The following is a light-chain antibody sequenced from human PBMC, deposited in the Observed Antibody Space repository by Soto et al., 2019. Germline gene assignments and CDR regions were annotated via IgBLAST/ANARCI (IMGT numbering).Light chain of an antibody. CDR2: DVS. J-gene: IGLJ2*01. CDR1: SSDVGGYNY. CDR3: SSYTSSSTYVV. Sequence: QSALTQPASVSGSPGQSITISCTGTSSDVGGYNYVSWYQQHPGKAPKLMIYDVSNRPSGVSNRFSGSKSGNTASLTISGLQVEDEDDYYCSSYTSSSTYVVFGGGTKVTVL. V-gene: IGLV2-14*01.